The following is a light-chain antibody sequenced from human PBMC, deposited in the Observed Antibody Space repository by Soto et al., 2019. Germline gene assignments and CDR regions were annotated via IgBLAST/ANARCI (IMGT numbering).Light chain of an antibody. CDR1: QSVRSER. J-gene: IGKJ5*01. V-gene: IGKV3-20*01. CDR2: DAS. CDR3: QQYDVSPIT. Sequence: EIVLTQSLDTLFLSPGERATLSCRASQSVRSERLAWYQHKRGQAPRLVIFDASSRATGIPERFSGSGSGTDFTLTITRLEPEDFAVYFCQQYDVSPITFGLGTRLEIK.